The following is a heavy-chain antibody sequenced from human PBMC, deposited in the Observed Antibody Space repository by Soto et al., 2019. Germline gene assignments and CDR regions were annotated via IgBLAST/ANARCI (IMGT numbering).Heavy chain of an antibody. V-gene: IGHV1-69*19. CDR2: TIPMFATA. J-gene: IGHJ4*02. CDR3: AIGLFGKQGLVGFDT. D-gene: IGHD6-19*01. CDR1: GGTFSNDI. Sequence: QVHLVQSGAEVKKPGSSVKVSCKASGGTFSNDIFARVRQAPGQGLEWMGGTIPMFATAQYAQELKGRVTITADESKSTVYMDLTSLSSDDSDVYYCAIGLFGKQGLVGFDTWGPGTLVTVSS.